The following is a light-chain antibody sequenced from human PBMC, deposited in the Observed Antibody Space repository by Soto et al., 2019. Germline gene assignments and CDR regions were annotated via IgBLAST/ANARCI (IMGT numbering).Light chain of an antibody. V-gene: IGKV1-9*01. J-gene: IGKJ3*01. Sequence: IPLTQSPSSLSASVGDRVTITCRASQGISSFLAWYQQKPGKAPKLLIYGASTLQSVVPSRVSGSGSGTDFTLTIGSLQPEDVATYYCQQLNSFPIPFGPGTKVDIK. CDR3: QQLNSFPIP. CDR1: QGISSF. CDR2: GAS.